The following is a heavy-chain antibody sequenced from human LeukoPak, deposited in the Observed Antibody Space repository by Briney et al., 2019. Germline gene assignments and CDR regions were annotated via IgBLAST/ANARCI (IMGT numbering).Heavy chain of an antibody. CDR3: TTSYYYGSGSYYNG. V-gene: IGHV3-15*01. CDR2: IKRKTDGGTT. CDR1: GFTFRNAW. Sequence: GGSLRLSCAASGFTFRNAWMSWVRKAPGKGLEWDGRIKRKTDGGTTDYAAPVKGRFTISRDDSKNTLYLQMNSLKTEDTAVYYCTTSYYYGSGSYYNGWGQGTLVTVSS. J-gene: IGHJ4*02. D-gene: IGHD3-10*01.